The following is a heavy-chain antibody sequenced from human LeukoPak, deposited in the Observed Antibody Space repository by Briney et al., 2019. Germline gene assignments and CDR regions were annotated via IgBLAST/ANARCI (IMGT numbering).Heavy chain of an antibody. CDR1: GGSFSGYY. J-gene: IGHJ6*02. CDR2: INHSGST. Sequence: SETLSLTCAVYGGSFSGYYWSWICQPPGKGLEWIGEINHSGSTNYNPSLKSRVTISVDTSKNQFSLKLSSVTAADTAVYYCAREHYYYGMDVWGQGTTVTVSS. V-gene: IGHV4-34*01. CDR3: AREHYYYGMDV.